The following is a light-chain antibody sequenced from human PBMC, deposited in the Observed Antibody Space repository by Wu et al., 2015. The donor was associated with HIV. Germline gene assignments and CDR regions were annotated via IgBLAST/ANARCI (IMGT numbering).Light chain of an antibody. CDR2: SSF. CDR3: QQYAASPIT. V-gene: IGKV3-11*01. Sequence: EIVLTQSPATLSLSPGERATLSCRASQSVSTYLAWYQQKPGQAPRLLISSSFNRATGIPGRFRGSGSGTEFTLVISTVEPDDFAVYYCQQYAASPITFGQGDTPG. CDR1: QSVSTY. J-gene: IGKJ5*01.